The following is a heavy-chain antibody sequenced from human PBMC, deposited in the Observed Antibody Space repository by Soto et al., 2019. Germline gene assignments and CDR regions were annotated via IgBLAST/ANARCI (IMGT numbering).Heavy chain of an antibody. D-gene: IGHD4-17*01. CDR3: AAGFASYGADQGWFDP. J-gene: IGHJ5*02. CDR1: GGTFSSYT. V-gene: IGHV1-69*02. Sequence: ASVKVSCKASGGTFSSYTISWVRQAPGQGLEWMGRIIPILGIANYAQKFQGRVTITADKSTSTAYMELSSLRSEDTAVYYCAAGFASYGADQGWFDPWGQGTLVTVSS. CDR2: IIPILGIA.